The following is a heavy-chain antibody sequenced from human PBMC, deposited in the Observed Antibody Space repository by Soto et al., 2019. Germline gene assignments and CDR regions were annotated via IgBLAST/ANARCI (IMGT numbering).Heavy chain of an antibody. D-gene: IGHD2-21*02. J-gene: IGHJ1*01. CDR2: IYYSGST. Sequence: ASETLSLTCTVSGGSISSGDYYWSWIRQPPGKGLEWIGYIYYSGSTYYNPSLKSRVTISVDTSKNQFSLKLSSVTAADTAVYYCASTQHIVVVTARIEYFQHWGQGTLVTVSS. CDR3: ASTQHIVVVTARIEYFQH. V-gene: IGHV4-30-4*01. CDR1: GGSISSGDYY.